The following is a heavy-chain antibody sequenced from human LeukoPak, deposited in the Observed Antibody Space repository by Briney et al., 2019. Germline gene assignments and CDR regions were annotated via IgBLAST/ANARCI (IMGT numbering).Heavy chain of an antibody. J-gene: IGHJ3*02. D-gene: IGHD2-2*03. CDR2: ISGSSGII. CDR3: ARVDDLDAFDI. V-gene: IGHV3-48*01. Sequence: PGGSLRLSCAASGFTFNTYTMNWVRQAPGKGLEWVSYISGSSGIIDYADSVRGRFTISRDNAKNSLYLQMNSLRAEDTAVYYCARVDDLDAFDIWGQGTMVTVSS. CDR1: GFTFNTYT.